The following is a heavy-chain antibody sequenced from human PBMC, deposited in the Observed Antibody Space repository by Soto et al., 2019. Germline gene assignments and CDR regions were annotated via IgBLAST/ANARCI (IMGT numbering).Heavy chain of an antibody. Sequence: EVQLVESGGGLVQPGGSLRLSCAASGFTFSSYWMHWVRQAPGKGLVWVSRINGDGTTTSYADFVKGRFSISRDSAKNTLYLQMNSLRAEDTAVYYCVRDLSVTTKFDYWGQGTLVTVSS. CDR3: VRDLSVTTKFDY. V-gene: IGHV3-74*01. J-gene: IGHJ4*02. D-gene: IGHD4-17*01. CDR2: INGDGTTT. CDR1: GFTFSSYW.